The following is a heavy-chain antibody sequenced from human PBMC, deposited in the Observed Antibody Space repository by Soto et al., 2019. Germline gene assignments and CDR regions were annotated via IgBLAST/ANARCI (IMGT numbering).Heavy chain of an antibody. J-gene: IGHJ6*02. Sequence: QVQLVESGGGVVQPGRSLRLSCAASGFTFSSYAMHWVRQAPGKGLEWVAVISYDGSNKYYADSVKGRFTISRDNSKNTLYLQTHSLRAEATAVYYCARGEEYSSSSALDVWGQGTTVTVSS. CDR3: ARGEEYSSSSALDV. CDR2: ISYDGSNK. CDR1: GFTFSSYA. D-gene: IGHD6-6*01. V-gene: IGHV3-30-3*01.